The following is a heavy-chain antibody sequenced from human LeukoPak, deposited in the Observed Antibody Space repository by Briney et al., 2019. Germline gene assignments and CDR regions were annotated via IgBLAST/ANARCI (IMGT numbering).Heavy chain of an antibody. V-gene: IGHV4-34*01. CDR2: INHSGSI. J-gene: IGHJ4*02. CDR3: ARGRDYTYYYDSSGSGGGDY. Sequence: PLETLSLTCAVYGGSFSGYYWSWIRQPPGKGLEWIGEINHSGSINYNPSLKSRVTISVDTSKNQFSLKLSSVTAADTAVYYCARGRDYTYYYDSSGSGGGDYWGQGTLVTISS. CDR1: GGSFSGYY. D-gene: IGHD3-22*01.